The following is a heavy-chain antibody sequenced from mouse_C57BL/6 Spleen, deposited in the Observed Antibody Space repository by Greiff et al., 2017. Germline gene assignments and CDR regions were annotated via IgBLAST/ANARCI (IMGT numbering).Heavy chain of an antibody. V-gene: IGHV1-19*01. CDR1: GYTFTDYY. D-gene: IGHD1-1*01. Sequence: EVQLQQSGPVLVKPGASVKMSCKASGYTFTDYYMNWVKQSHGKSLEWIGVINPYNGGTSYNQKFKGKATLTDDKSSSTAYMELNSLTSEDSAVYYCARGYYGSSPSSDFDVWGTGTTVTVSS. CDR3: ARGYYGSSPSSDFDV. CDR2: INPYNGGT. J-gene: IGHJ1*03.